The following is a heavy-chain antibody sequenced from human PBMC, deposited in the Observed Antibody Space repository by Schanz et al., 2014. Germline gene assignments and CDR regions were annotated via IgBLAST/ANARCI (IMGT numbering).Heavy chain of an antibody. J-gene: IGHJ2*01. D-gene: IGHD1-26*01. CDR2: VGDTGTTK. Sequence: QVQLVESGGGVVQPGGSLRLSCAASGFSFSGYGMHWVRQAPAKGLEWVAVVGDTGTTKFYADSVKGRLTVSRDNSENTVYLEFHSLRSEDTALYYCAREAKWGQWYFDLWGRGSLVTVSS. V-gene: IGHV3-30*02. CDR3: AREAKWGQWYFDL. CDR1: GFSFSGYG.